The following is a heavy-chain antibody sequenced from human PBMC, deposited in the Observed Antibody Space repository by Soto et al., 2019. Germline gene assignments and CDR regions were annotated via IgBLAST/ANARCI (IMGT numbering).Heavy chain of an antibody. D-gene: IGHD5-12*01. CDR3: ASTRRDGYNNYYYYYGMDV. CDR1: GFTFDDYA. V-gene: IGHV3-9*01. J-gene: IGHJ6*02. CDR2: ISWDSGRI. Sequence: PGGSLRLSCAASGFTFDDYAMYWVRQGPGKGLEWVSGISWDSGRIGYADSVKGRFTISRDNAKNSLYLQMNSLRPEDTALYYCASTRRDGYNNYYYYYGMDVWGQGTTVTVSS.